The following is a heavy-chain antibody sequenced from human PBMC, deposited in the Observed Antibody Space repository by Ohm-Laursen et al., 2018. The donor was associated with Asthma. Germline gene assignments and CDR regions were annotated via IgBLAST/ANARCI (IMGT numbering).Heavy chain of an antibody. J-gene: IGHJ4*02. Sequence: SLRLSCAASGFTFGDYGMHWVRQAPGKGLEWVTVISYDGGNKYYADSVEGRFTISRDNSKNTLYLHMNSLRVEDTAVHYCAREDYYGSGSCDSWGQGTLVTVSS. V-gene: IGHV3-30*03. CDR2: ISYDGGNK. CDR3: AREDYYGSGSCDS. D-gene: IGHD3-10*01. CDR1: GFTFGDYG.